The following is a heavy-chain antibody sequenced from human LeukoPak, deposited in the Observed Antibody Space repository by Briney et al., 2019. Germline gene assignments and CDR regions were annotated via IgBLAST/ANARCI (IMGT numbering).Heavy chain of an antibody. D-gene: IGHD2-15*01. J-gene: IGHJ5*02. CDR2: INHSGST. Sequence: SETLSLTCAVSGGSISSGGYSWSWIRQPPGKGLEWIGEINHSGSTNYNPSLKSRVTISVDTSKNQFSLKLSSVTAADTAVYYCARGGVFVVVVAATPYNWFDPWGQGTLVTVSS. CDR3: ARGGVFVVVVAATPYNWFDP. CDR1: GGSISSGGYS. V-gene: IGHV4-34*01.